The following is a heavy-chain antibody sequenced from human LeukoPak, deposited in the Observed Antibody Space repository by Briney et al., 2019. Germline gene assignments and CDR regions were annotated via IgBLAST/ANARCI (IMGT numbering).Heavy chain of an antibody. Sequence: SETLSLTCTVSGGSISSSSHYWAWLRQPPGKGLEWIGSMFSGGNTYYNPSLKSRVTMSVDTSKNQFSLRLSSVIAADTAVYFCARWGFGAYDSSGYYWPTQCDFWGQGTLVTVSS. J-gene: IGHJ4*02. D-gene: IGHD3-22*01. CDR2: MFSGGNT. CDR1: GGSISSSSHY. CDR3: ARWGFGAYDSSGYYWPTQCDF. V-gene: IGHV4-39*01.